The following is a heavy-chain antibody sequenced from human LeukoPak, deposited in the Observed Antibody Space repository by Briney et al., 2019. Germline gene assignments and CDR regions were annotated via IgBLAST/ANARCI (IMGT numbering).Heavy chain of an antibody. Sequence: ASVKVSCKASGYTFTSYDINWVRQATGQGLEWMGWMNPNSGNTGYAQKFQGRVTMTRNTSISTAYMALSSLRSEDTAVYYCARGLGRTAMVTRGGVRFDYWGQGTLVTVSS. J-gene: IGHJ4*02. CDR3: ARGLGRTAMVTRGGVRFDY. CDR1: GYTFTSYD. D-gene: IGHD5-18*01. CDR2: MNPNSGNT. V-gene: IGHV1-8*01.